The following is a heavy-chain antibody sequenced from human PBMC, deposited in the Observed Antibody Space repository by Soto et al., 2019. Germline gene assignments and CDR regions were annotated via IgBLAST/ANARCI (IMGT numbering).Heavy chain of an antibody. V-gene: IGHV4-39*01. J-gene: IGHJ6*02. CDR3: ARAAEGSSSWYRDYYYYYGMDV. Sequence: SETLSLTCTVSGGSISSSSYYWGWIRQPPGKGLEWIGSIYYSGGTYYNPSLKSRVTISVDTSKNQFSLKLSSVTAADTAVYYCARAAEGSSSWYRDYYYYYGMDVWGQGTTVTVSS. D-gene: IGHD6-13*01. CDR2: IYYSGGT. CDR1: GGSISSSSYY.